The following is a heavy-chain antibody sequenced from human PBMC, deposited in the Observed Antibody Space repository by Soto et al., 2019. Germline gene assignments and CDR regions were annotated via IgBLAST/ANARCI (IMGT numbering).Heavy chain of an antibody. CDR2: MNPRSGGT. CDR1: GYTFTNYY. J-gene: IGHJ5*02. CDR3: ARSDDSTSYPLDL. V-gene: IGHV1-2*02. D-gene: IGHD4-4*01. Sequence: ASVKVSCKASGYTFTNYYMHWVRQAPGQGLEWMGWMNPRSGGTKYAQAFQDRVTMTRDASISTAYMVVTNLRHGDTAVYFCARSDDSTSYPLDLWGPGTLVTVYS.